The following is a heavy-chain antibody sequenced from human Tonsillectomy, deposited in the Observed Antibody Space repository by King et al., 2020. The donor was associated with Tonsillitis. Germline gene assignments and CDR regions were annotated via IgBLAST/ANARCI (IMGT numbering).Heavy chain of an antibody. CDR1: GGSISSGDYC. V-gene: IGHV4-31*03. Sequence: QLQESGPGLAKPSQTLSLTCTVSGGSISSGDYCWSWIRQHPGKGLEWIGYICYIGSTYHNPCLKSRVSMSVYTSKNQFSLKLSAVTAADTAGYYCARWGVVIKGFDYWGQGALVTVSS. J-gene: IGHJ4*02. CDR3: ARWGVVIKGFDY. CDR2: ICYIGST. D-gene: IGHD3-3*01.